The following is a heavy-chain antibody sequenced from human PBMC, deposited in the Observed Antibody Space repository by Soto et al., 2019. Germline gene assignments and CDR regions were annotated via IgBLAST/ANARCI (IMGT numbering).Heavy chain of an antibody. CDR1: GGSTSSSHH. CDR3: ARHYNTGAFFDY. V-gene: IGHV4-39*01. CDR2: VSYSGSP. D-gene: IGHD1-20*01. Sequence: SETLSLTCTVSGGSTSSSHHWGWIRQPPGKGLEWIGSVSYSGSPYYSPSFKGRITISVDTSKNQFSLRVRSVTATDTAVYFCARHYNTGAFFDYWGQGILVTVSS. J-gene: IGHJ4*02.